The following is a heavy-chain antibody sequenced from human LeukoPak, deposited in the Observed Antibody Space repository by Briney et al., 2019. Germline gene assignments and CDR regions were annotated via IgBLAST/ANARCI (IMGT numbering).Heavy chain of an antibody. CDR2: ISAYTGNT. V-gene: IGHV1-18*01. CDR3: ARDRGDFWSGYYPSDY. J-gene: IGHJ4*02. Sequence: GASVKVSCKASGYTFTSYGISWVRQAPGQGLEWMGWISAYTGNTYYAQKLQGRVTMTTDTSTSTAYMGLRSLRSDDTTLYYSARDRGDFWSGYYPSDYWGQGTLVTVSS. D-gene: IGHD3-3*01. CDR1: GYTFTSYG.